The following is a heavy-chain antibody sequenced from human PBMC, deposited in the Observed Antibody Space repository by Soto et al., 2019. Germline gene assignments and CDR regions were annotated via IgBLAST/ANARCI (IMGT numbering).Heavy chain of an antibody. CDR3: VRHYYGSGSYSTPNWFDP. Sequence: PSETLSLTCTVSGGSISISNYYWAWIRQPPGNGLDWIGSIYYCGSTYHNPSLKRRVTISVDTSKNHFSLKLSSVTAADTAVYYCVRHYYGSGSYSTPNWFDPWGQGTQVTVS. J-gene: IGHJ5*02. D-gene: IGHD3-10*01. CDR1: GGSISISNYY. CDR2: IYYCGST. V-gene: IGHV4-39*01.